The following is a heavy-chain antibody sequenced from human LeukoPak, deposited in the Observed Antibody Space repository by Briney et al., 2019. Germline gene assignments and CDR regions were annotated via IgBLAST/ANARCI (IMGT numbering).Heavy chain of an antibody. CDR2: IYYSGST. CDR1: GGSISSGGYY. D-gene: IGHD6-13*01. Sequence: SETLSLTCTVSGGSISSGGYYWSWIRQHPGKGLEWIGYIYYSGSTYYNPSLKSRVTISVDTSKNQFSLKLSSVTAADTAVYYCARLIAAAGTHWFDPWGQGTLVTVSS. CDR3: ARLIAAAGTHWFDP. V-gene: IGHV4-31*03. J-gene: IGHJ5*02.